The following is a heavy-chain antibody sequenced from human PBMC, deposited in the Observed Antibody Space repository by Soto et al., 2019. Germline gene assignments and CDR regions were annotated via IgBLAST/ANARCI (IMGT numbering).Heavy chain of an antibody. D-gene: IGHD6-19*01. CDR3: ARGAGIAVAATSFDY. J-gene: IGHJ4*02. CDR2: ISYDGSNR. Sequence: QVQLVESGGGVVQPGRSLRLSCAASGFTFSSYSIHWVRQAPGKGLEWVAVISYDGSNRYYADSVKGRFTISRDNSKNTLYLQMNRLRAEDTAVYYCARGAGIAVAATSFDYWGQGTLVTVSS. V-gene: IGHV3-30-3*01. CDR1: GFTFSSYS.